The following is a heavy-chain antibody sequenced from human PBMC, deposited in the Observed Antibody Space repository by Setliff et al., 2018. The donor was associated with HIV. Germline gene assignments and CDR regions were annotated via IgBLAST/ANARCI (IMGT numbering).Heavy chain of an antibody. CDR1: GFTFSRYW. J-gene: IGHJ4*02. D-gene: IGHD4-17*01. Sequence: LRLSCAASGFTFSRYWMSWVRQAPGKGLEWVANIKQDGSEMYHVDSVKGRFAISRDNAKNSLYLQMNSLKAEDTAVYYCARGFGDLVSWGQGTLVTVSS. V-gene: IGHV3-7*01. CDR3: ARGFGDLVS. CDR2: IKQDGSEM.